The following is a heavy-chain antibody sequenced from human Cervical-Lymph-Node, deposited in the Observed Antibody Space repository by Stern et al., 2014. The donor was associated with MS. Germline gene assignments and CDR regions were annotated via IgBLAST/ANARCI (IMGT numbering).Heavy chain of an antibody. D-gene: IGHD4-11*01. CDR2: ISWDSRSI. CDR1: GFRFDDYG. V-gene: IGHV3-9*01. CDR3: SSNWRRQSTPRGLDV. J-gene: IGHJ6*02. Sequence: EVQLVESGGRMVQPGRSLRLSCVGSGFRFDDYGMNWVRQAPGKGLEWVSGISWDSRSIVYADSVRGRFTISRDNTKNSLYLQMNSLRTEDTALYYCSSNWRRQSTPRGLDVWGQGTTVTVSS.